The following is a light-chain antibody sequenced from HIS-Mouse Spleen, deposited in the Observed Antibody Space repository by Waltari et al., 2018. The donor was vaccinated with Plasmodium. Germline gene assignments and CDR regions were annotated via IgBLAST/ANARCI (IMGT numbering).Light chain of an antibody. V-gene: IGLV3-10*01. J-gene: IGLJ3*02. CDR3: YSTDSSGNHRV. CDR2: EDS. CDR1: ALPKKY. Sequence: SYELTQPPSVSVSPGQTARNTCPGDALPKKYAYWYPQKSRQAPVLVIYEDSKRPAGIPERFSGSSSGTMATLTISGAQVEDEADYYCYSTDSSGNHRVFGGGTKLTVL.